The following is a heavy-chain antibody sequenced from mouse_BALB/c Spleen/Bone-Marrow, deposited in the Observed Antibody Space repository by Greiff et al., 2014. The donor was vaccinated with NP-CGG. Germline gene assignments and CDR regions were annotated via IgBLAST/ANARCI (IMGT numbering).Heavy chain of an antibody. V-gene: IGHV1-9*01. CDR1: GYTFSNLW. CDR2: ILPGSDST. CDR3: ARFRSYTMDF. J-gene: IGHJ4*01. Sequence: VHLVESGAELMRPGASVKISCKATGYTFSNLWIEWMKQRPGHGLERIGEILPGSDSTKYHEKFKGKATFTADPSTKTVYMQLSSLTSEDSAVYYCARFRSYTMDFWGQRTSVTVSS.